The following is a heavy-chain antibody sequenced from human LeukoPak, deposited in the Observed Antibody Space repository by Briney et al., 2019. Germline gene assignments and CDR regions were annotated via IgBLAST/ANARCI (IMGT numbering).Heavy chain of an antibody. J-gene: IGHJ6*03. CDR2: IIPIFGTA. CDR1: GGTFSSYA. Sequence: GASVKVSCKASGGTFSSYAISWVRQAPGQGLEWMGGIIPIFGTANYAQKFQGRVTITADESTSTAYMELSSLRSEDTAVYYCAKAGIAVAGAHRSKVDWYYYYMDVWGKGTTVTVSS. V-gene: IGHV1-69*13. CDR3: AKAGIAVAGAHRSKVDWYYYYMDV. D-gene: IGHD6-19*01.